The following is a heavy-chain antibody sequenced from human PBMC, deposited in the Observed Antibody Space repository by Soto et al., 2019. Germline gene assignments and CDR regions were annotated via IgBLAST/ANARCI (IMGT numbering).Heavy chain of an antibody. J-gene: IGHJ3*01. CDR3: ARVLPGIAAAYDAFDV. D-gene: IGHD6-13*01. V-gene: IGHV4-61*01. CDR1: GDSVISATYY. CDR2: IYYDGGT. Sequence: SETLSLTCTVPGDSVISATYYWSWIRQPPGKGLEWIGYIYYDGGTTYNSSLKSRVTIPTDTSRSQLSLQLTSATPADTAVYYCARVLPGIAAAYDAFDVWGQGTMVTVSS.